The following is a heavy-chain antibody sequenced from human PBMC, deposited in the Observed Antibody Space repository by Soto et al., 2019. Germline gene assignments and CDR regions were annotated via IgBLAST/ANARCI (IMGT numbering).Heavy chain of an antibody. Sequence: PAGSLRLSCAASGFIFSTYGMHWVRQAPGKGLDWVSVISFDGSNKYYVDSVKGRFTISRDNSKSTLYLQMNSLRAEDTAVYYCAKGAAYCSGGSCLDRSFDYWGQGTLVTVSS. J-gene: IGHJ4*02. V-gene: IGHV3-30*18. CDR2: ISFDGSNK. CDR1: GFIFSTYG. D-gene: IGHD2-15*01. CDR3: AKGAAYCSGGSCLDRSFDY.